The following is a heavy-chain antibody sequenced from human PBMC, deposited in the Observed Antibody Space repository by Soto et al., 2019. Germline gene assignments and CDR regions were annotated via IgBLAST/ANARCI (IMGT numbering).Heavy chain of an antibody. D-gene: IGHD4-17*01. CDR1: GDSISSYY. J-gene: IGHJ4*02. CDR3: AGGLGPGGGGTTNS. CDR2: IYYSGST. Sequence: PSETLSLTCTVSGDSISSYYWSWIRQPPGKRLEWIGYIYYSGSTNYNPSLKSRVTISVDTSKNQFSLKLSSVTAADPAVYYGAGGLGPGGGGTTNSWGQGTLVPVSS. V-gene: IGHV4-59*12.